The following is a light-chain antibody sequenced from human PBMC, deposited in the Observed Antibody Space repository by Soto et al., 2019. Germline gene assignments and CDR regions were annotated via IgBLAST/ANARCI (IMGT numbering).Light chain of an antibody. J-gene: IGKJ2*01. CDR1: QSVTSGH. V-gene: IGKV3-20*01. CDR2: HAS. CDR3: QTYGDSAYA. Sequence: EIVLVQSPGTLPLSPGEGAALSCRASQSVTSGHLAWYRQRPGQPPRLLIYHASIRVTGAPDRFSGSGSGTDFTLAISRLEPEDFAVYYCQTYGDSAYAFGRGTKVEI.